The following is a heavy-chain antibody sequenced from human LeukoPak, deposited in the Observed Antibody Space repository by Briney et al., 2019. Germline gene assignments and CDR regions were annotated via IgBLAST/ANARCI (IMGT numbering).Heavy chain of an antibody. CDR2: TYYRSKWYN. J-gene: IGHJ6*02. CDR1: GDSVSSNSAA. Sequence: SQTLSLTCAISGDSVSSNSAAWNWIRQSPSRGLEWLGRTYYRSKWYNDYAVSVKSRITINPDTSKNQFSLQLNSVTPEDTAVYYCARASPYSSGWKIYYYYYGMDVWGQGTTVTVSS. V-gene: IGHV6-1*01. CDR3: ARASPYSSGWKIYYYYYGMDV. D-gene: IGHD6-19*01.